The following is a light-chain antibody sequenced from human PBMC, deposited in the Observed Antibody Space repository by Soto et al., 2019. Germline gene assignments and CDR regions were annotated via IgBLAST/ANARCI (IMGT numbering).Light chain of an antibody. V-gene: IGKV1-5*03. CDR2: KAS. Sequence: DVQMTQSPSTLSASVGDRVTITCRASQSISSWLAWYQQKPGKAPKLLIYKASSLESGVPSRFSGSGSGTEFTLTISSLQPEDFATYYCQQYNSYVFGPGTKVDI. CDR1: QSISSW. J-gene: IGKJ3*01. CDR3: QQYNSYV.